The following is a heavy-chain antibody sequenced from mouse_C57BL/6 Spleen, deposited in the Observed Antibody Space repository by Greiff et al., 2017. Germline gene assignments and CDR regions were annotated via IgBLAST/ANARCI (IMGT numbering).Heavy chain of an antibody. CDR3: ATPIYDGYLYARDY. J-gene: IGHJ4*01. D-gene: IGHD2-3*01. Sequence: VQLQQPGAELVKPGASVTLSCTASGYTFTSYWMHWVKQRPGQGLEWIGMIHPNSGSTNYNEQFSSKATLTVDKSSSTAYMQLSSLTSEDSAVYYCATPIYDGYLYARDYWGQGTSVTVSA. CDR2: IHPNSGST. V-gene: IGHV1-64*01. CDR1: GYTFTSYW.